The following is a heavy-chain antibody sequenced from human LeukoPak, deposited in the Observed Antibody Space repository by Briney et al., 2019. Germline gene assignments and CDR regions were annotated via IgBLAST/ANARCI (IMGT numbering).Heavy chain of an antibody. J-gene: IGHJ4*02. Sequence: GASVKVSCKASGGTFSSYAISWVRQAPGQGLEWMGGIIPIFGTANYAQKFQGRVTITADESTSTAYMELSSLRSEDTAVYYCARGLCYYGSGSYCPLDYWGQGTPVTVSS. CDR2: IIPIFGTA. V-gene: IGHV1-69*13. CDR1: GGTFSSYA. CDR3: ARGLCYYGSGSYCPLDY. D-gene: IGHD3-10*01.